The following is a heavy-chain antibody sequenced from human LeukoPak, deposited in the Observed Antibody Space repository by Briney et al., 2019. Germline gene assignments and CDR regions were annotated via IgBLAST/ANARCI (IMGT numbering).Heavy chain of an antibody. V-gene: IGHV3-66*01. CDR1: GFTVSSNY. CDR2: IYSGGST. Sequence: GGSLRLSCAATGFTVSSNYMSWVRQAPGKGLEWVSDIYSGGSTYYADSVKGRFTISRDNSKNTLYLQMNSLRAEDTAVYYCAIPSRGGSPFDYWGQGTLVTVSS. CDR3: AIPSRGGSPFDY. D-gene: IGHD2-2*01. J-gene: IGHJ4*02.